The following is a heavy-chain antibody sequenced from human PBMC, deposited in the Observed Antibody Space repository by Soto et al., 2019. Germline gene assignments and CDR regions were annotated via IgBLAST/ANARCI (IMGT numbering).Heavy chain of an antibody. Sequence: SETLSLTCTVSGASITSGNYYWSWIRQPPGKGLEWIGYIYYSGSTYYNPSLKSRVTISVDTSKNQFSLKLSSVTAADTAVYYCARELGMDILTGYYRDYWGRGTLVTVSS. CDR3: ARELGMDILTGYYRDY. CDR1: GASITSGNYY. CDR2: IYYSGST. D-gene: IGHD3-9*01. J-gene: IGHJ2*01. V-gene: IGHV4-30-4*01.